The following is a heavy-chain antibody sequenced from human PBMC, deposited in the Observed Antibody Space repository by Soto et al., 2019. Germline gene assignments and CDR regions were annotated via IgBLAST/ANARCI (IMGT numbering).Heavy chain of an antibody. CDR3: ARDKGLLFGCNFDS. CDR1: GFIFTSYI. D-gene: IGHD3-16*01. CDR2: VSYDGSKK. J-gene: IGHJ4*02. Sequence: QVQLVESGGGVVQPRRSLRLSCAASGFIFTSYIVHWVRQAPGKGLGWVASVSYDGSKKHYADSVKGRFSISRDNSKNTVYLQMNSLRTEDTAVYYCARDKGLLFGCNFDSWGQGTLVTVSS. V-gene: IGHV3-30*01.